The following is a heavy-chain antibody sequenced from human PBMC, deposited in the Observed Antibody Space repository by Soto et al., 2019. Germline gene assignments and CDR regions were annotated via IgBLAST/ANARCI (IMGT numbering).Heavy chain of an antibody. CDR1: GYSFTSYW. CDR3: ARLDYYYDSSGYLLYYYYGMDV. CDR2: IYPGDSDT. D-gene: IGHD3-22*01. V-gene: IGHV5-51*01. J-gene: IGHJ6*02. Sequence: GESLKISCKGSGYSFTSYWIGWVRQMPEKGLERMKIIYPGDSDTRYSPSFQGQVTISADKSISTAYLQWSSLKASDTAMYYCARLDYYYDSSGYLLYYYYGMDVWGQGTTVTVSS.